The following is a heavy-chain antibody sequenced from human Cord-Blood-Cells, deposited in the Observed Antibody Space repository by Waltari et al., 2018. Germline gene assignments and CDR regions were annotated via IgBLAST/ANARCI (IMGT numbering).Heavy chain of an antibody. CDR2: IKSKTDGGTT. J-gene: IGHJ4*02. CDR3: TTDPIAVAGNSDY. Sequence: EVQLVASGGGLVKPGGSLRLSCAASGFTLSNAWLRWVRNAPGKGLECVGRIKSKTDGGTTDYAAPVKGRFTISRDDSKNTLYLQMNSLKTEDTAVYYCTTDPIAVAGNSDYWGQGTLVTVSS. CDR1: GFTLSNAW. V-gene: IGHV3-15*01. D-gene: IGHD6-19*01.